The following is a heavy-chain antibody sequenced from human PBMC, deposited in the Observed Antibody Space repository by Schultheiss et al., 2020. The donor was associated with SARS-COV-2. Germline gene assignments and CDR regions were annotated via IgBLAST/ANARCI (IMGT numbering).Heavy chain of an antibody. Sequence: GGSLRLSCAASGFTFSSYSMNWVRQAPGKGLEWVSSISSSSYIYYADSVKGRFTISRDNAKNSLYLQMNSLRAEDTAVYYCARDPPHFRYVVPAAIRVYYYYGMDVWGQGTTVTVSS. V-gene: IGHV3-21*01. J-gene: IGHJ6*02. CDR2: ISSSSYI. CDR1: GFTFSSYS. CDR3: ARDPPHFRYVVPAAIRVYYYYGMDV. D-gene: IGHD2-2*02.